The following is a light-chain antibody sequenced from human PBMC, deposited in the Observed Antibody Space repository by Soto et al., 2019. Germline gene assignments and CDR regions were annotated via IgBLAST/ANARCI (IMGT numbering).Light chain of an antibody. Sequence: TQSPSSLSASVGDRVTITCRASQSISSYLNWYQQKPGQAPRLLIYGASSRATGIPDRFSGSGSGTDFTLTISRLDPEDFAVYYCQQYGGSPWTFGQGTKVDIK. V-gene: IGKV3-20*01. CDR2: GAS. CDR3: QQYGGSPWT. J-gene: IGKJ1*01. CDR1: QSISSY.